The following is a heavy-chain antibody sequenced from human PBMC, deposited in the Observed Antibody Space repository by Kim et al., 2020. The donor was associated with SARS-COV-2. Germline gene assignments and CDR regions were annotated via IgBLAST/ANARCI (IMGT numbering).Heavy chain of an antibody. CDR2: ISYSGSK. Sequence: SETLSLTCAVSGASFSSVAYYWSWIRRPPGLGLEWIGYISYSGSKYFNPSLQSRVTMSVDTSKNQFSLDLSSVTAADTAVYFCARDQGGRYVDYWGQGALVTVSS. CDR3: ARDQGGRYVDY. J-gene: IGHJ4*02. CDR1: GASFSSVAYY. D-gene: IGHD1-1*01. V-gene: IGHV4-30-4*01.